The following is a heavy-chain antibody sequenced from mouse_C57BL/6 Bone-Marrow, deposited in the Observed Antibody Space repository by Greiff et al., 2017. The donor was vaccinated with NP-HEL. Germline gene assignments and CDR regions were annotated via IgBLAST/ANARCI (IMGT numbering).Heavy chain of an antibody. CDR1: GYSFTGYY. J-gene: IGHJ3*01. D-gene: IGHD2-10*01. CDR3: ARGLH. Sequence: DVKLQESGPELVKPGASVKISCKASGYSFTGYYMNWVKQSPEKSLEWIGEINPSTGGTTYNQKFKAKATLTVDKSSSTAYMQLKSLTSEDSAVYYCARGLHWGQGTLVTVSA. CDR2: INPSTGGT. V-gene: IGHV1-42*01.